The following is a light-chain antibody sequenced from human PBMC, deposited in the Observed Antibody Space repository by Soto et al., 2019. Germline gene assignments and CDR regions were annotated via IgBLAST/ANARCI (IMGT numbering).Light chain of an antibody. CDR2: EVS. CDR3: SSYAGSNNVL. Sequence: QSALTQPPSESGSPGQSVTISCTGTSSDVGGYKYVSWYQQNPGKAPKLMIYEVSKRPSGVPDRFSGSKSGNTASLTVSGLQAEDEADYYCSSYAGSNNVLFGGGTKLTVL. V-gene: IGLV2-8*01. J-gene: IGLJ2*01. CDR1: SSDVGGYKY.